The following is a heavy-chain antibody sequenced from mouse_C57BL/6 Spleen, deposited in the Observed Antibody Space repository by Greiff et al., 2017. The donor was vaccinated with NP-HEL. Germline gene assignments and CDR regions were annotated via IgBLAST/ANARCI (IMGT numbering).Heavy chain of an antibody. CDR2: LDPSASYT. V-gene: IGHV1-52*01. CDR3: ARGDSNYAAY. Sequence: QVQRGGAGAELVRPGSSVKLSCKASCYTFTSSWLHWVEQRPIQGLEWIWKLDPSASYTHYNQKFKDKATLTVDKSSSTAYMQLSSLTSDDSAVYYCARGDSNYAAYWGQGTLVTVSA. D-gene: IGHD2-5*01. CDR1: CYTFTSSW. J-gene: IGHJ3*01.